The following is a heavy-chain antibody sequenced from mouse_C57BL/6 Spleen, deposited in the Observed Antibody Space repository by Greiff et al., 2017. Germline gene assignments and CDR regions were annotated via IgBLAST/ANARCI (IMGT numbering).Heavy chain of an antibody. J-gene: IGHJ3*01. V-gene: IGHV1-61*01. CDR3: ARSGTAQATWGFAY. Sequence: VQLQQPGAELVRPGSSVKLSCKASGYTFTSYWMDWVKQRPGQGLEWIGNIYPSDSETHYNQKFKDKATLTVDKSSSTAYMQLSSLTSEDSAVYYCARSGTAQATWGFAYWGQGTLVTVSA. CDR1: GYTFTSYW. D-gene: IGHD3-2*02. CDR2: IYPSDSET.